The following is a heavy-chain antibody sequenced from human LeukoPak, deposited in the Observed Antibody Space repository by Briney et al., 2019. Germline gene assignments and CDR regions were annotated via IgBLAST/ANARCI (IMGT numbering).Heavy chain of an antibody. CDR3: ARDKTGTYYYDSSGSFGVDY. CDR1: GFTFSSYS. D-gene: IGHD3-22*01. Sequence: PGGSLRLSCAASGFTFSSYSMNWVRQAPGKGLEWVSYISSSSSTIYYADSVKGRFTISRDNAKNSLYLQMKSLRAEDTAVYYCARDKTGTYYYDSSGSFGVDYWGQGTLVTVSS. V-gene: IGHV3-48*04. CDR2: ISSSSSTI. J-gene: IGHJ4*02.